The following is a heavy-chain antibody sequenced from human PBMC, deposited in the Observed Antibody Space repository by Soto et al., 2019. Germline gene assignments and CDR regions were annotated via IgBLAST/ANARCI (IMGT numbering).Heavy chain of an antibody. J-gene: IGHJ4*02. CDR1: GYTLTGYY. Sequence: ASVKVSCKASGYTLTGYYMHWVRQPPGQGLEWMGWINPNSGGTNYAQRFKGRVTMTRDKSISTACMELSRLISDDTAVYYCAREGVAGTCFDYWGQGTLVTVSS. CDR2: INPNSGGT. D-gene: IGHD6-19*01. CDR3: AREGVAGTCFDY. V-gene: IGHV1-2*02.